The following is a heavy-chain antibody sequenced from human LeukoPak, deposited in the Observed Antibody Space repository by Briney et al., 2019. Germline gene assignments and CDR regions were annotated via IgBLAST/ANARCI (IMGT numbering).Heavy chain of an antibody. D-gene: IGHD3-22*01. J-gene: IGHJ3*01. V-gene: IGHV4-59*11. CDR3: ARLLDNDISGDPDTFDV. CDR2: VSYTGRT. Sequence: SETLSLTCTVSGGSLSGHYWSWIRQPPGKRQECIVDVSYTGRTKYNPPLQGRVTISIDTSKSQVSLKLTSVTSADTAVYSCARLLDNDISGDPDTFDVWGRGTTVIVSS. CDR1: GGSLSGHY.